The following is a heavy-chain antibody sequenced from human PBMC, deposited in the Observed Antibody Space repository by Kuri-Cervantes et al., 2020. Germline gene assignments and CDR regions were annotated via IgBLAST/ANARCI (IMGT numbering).Heavy chain of an antibody. CDR2: IYPGDSDT. D-gene: IGHD6-13*01. CDR1: GYSFTSYW. J-gene: IGHJ4*02. Sequence: GGSLRLSCKGSGYSFTSYWIGWVRQMPGKGLEWMGIIYPGDSDTRYSPPFQGQVTISADKSISTAYLQWSSLKASDTAMYYCARQYSSSWPYSDYWGQGTLVTVSS. CDR3: ARQYSSSWPYSDY. V-gene: IGHV5-51*01.